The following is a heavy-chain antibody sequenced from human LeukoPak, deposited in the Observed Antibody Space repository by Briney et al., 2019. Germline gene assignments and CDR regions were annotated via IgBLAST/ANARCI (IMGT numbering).Heavy chain of an antibody. CDR1: GFTVSSNY. CDR2: ICSGGST. CDR3: ARDDYVEGWFDP. Sequence: GGSLRLSCAASGFTVSSNYMSWVRQAPGKGLEWVSVICSGGSTYYADSVKGRFTISRDNSKNTLYLQMNSLRAEDTAVYYCARDDYVEGWFDPWGQGTLVTVSS. D-gene: IGHD4-17*01. V-gene: IGHV3-53*01. J-gene: IGHJ5*02.